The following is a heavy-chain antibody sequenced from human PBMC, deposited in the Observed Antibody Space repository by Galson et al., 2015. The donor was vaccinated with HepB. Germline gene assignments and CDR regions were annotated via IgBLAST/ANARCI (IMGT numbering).Heavy chain of an antibody. Sequence: SAKVSCKASGYTFTSYYMHWVRQAPGQGLEWMGIINPSGGSTSYAQKFQGRVSMTRDTSTSTVYMELSSLRSEDTAVYYCARCAFDWHGMDVWGQGTTVTVSS. J-gene: IGHJ6*02. V-gene: IGHV1-46*03. CDR3: ARCAFDWHGMDV. CDR2: INPSGGST. CDR1: GYTFTSYY. D-gene: IGHD3-9*01.